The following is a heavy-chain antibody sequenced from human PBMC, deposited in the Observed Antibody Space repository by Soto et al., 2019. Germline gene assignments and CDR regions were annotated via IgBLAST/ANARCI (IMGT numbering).Heavy chain of an antibody. CDR1: GFTFSSYG. V-gene: IGHV3-33*01. D-gene: IGHD6-13*01. Sequence: QVQLVESEGGVVQPGRSLRLSCAASGFTFSSYGMHWVRQAPGKGLEWVAVIWYDGSNKYYADSVKGRFTISRDNSKNTLYLQMNSLRAEDTAVYYCARGLGIAANWFDPWGQGTLVTVSS. CDR2: IWYDGSNK. CDR3: ARGLGIAANWFDP. J-gene: IGHJ5*02.